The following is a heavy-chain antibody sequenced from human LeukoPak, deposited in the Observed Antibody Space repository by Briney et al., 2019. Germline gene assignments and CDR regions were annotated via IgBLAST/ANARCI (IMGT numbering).Heavy chain of an antibody. D-gene: IGHD5/OR15-5a*01. CDR2: IYYGGSA. Sequence: SETLSLTCTVSRGSISSGGHYWSWIRQHPAKGLEWIGYIYYGGSAYYNPSLESRVTISIDTSKNQFSLKLTSVTAADTAVYFCARGTLRLFDYWGQGTLVTVSS. CDR1: RGSISSGGHY. J-gene: IGHJ4*02. V-gene: IGHV4-31*03. CDR3: ARGTLRLFDY.